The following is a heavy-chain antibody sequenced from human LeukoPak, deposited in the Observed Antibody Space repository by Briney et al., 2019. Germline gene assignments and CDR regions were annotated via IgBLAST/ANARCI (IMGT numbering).Heavy chain of an antibody. CDR2: IYYSGST. D-gene: IGHD2-21*02. J-gene: IGHJ4*02. V-gene: IGHV4-39*01. Sequence: PSETLSLTCTASGGSISSSSYYWGWIRQPPGKGLEWIGSIYYSGSTYYNPSLKSRVTMSVDTSKNQFSLKLSSVTAADTAVYYCARIPSGHIVVVTAIHFDYWGQGTLVTVSS. CDR3: ARIPSGHIVVVTAIHFDY. CDR1: GGSISSSSYY.